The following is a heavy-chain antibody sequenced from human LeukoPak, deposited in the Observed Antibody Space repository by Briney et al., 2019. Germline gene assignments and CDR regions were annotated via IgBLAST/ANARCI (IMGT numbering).Heavy chain of an antibody. Sequence: GGSLRLSCAASGFSFNDYSMHWARQAPGRGLEWVAVVSKDGSTRVYTDSVKGRFTISRDNSKNTLYLQMNSLRAEDTAVYYCARRERSNQFDYWGQGTLVTVSS. V-gene: IGHV3-30*04. CDR2: VSKDGSTR. CDR3: ARRERSNQFDY. D-gene: IGHD1-26*01. J-gene: IGHJ4*02. CDR1: GFSFNDYS.